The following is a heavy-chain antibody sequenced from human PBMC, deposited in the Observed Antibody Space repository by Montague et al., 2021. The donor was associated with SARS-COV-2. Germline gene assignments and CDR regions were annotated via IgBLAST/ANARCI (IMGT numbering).Heavy chain of an antibody. J-gene: IGHJ6*02. CDR2: IDYSGST. CDR1: GGSISTYY. V-gene: IGHV4-59*01. Sequence: SETLSLTCTVSGGSISTYYWNWIRQLPGKGLEWIGYIDYSGSTNYNPSLQSRAIISVDRSKIQFSLKLNSVTAADTAIYYCARLPYDNSYGMDVWGQGTTVTVSS. D-gene: IGHD3-9*01. CDR3: ARLPYDNSYGMDV.